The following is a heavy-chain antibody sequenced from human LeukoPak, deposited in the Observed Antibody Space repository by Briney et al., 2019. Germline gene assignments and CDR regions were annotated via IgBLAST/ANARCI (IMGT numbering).Heavy chain of an antibody. CDR2: INHSGST. J-gene: IGHJ4*02. Sequence: SETLSLTCAVYGEPFNGYYWNWIRQSPGKGLEWIGEINHSGSTYYNPSLKSRVTISVDTSKNQFSLKLSSVTAADTAVYYCARGGGTITMVRGVIDYWGQGTLVTVSS. V-gene: IGHV4-34*01. CDR1: GEPFNGYY. CDR3: ARGGGTITMVRGVIDY. D-gene: IGHD3-10*01.